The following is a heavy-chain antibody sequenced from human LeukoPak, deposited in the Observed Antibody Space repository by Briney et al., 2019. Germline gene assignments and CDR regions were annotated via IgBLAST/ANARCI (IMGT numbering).Heavy chain of an antibody. CDR2: ISYDGSNK. D-gene: IGHD4-11*01. J-gene: IGHJ4*02. CDR3: ARDHYSGSFQADY. CDR1: GFTFSSYG. Sequence: LTGGSLRLSCAASGFTFSSYGMHWVRQAPGKGLEWVAVISYDGSNKYYADSVKGRFTISRDNSKNTLYLQMDSLRAEDTAVYYCARDHYSGSFQADYWGQGTLVTVSS. V-gene: IGHV3-30*03.